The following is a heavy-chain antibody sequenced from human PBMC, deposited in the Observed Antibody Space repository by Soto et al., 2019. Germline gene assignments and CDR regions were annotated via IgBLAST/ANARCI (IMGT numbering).Heavy chain of an antibody. CDR1: GFTFSSYG. CDR2: ISYDGSNK. CDR3: AKDVLRFLEWLAFYGMDV. J-gene: IGHJ6*02. Sequence: LRLSCAASGFTFSSYGMHWVRQAPGKGLEWVAVISYDGSNKYYADSVKGRFTISRDNSKSTLYLQMNSLRAEDTAVYYCAKDVLRFLEWLAFYGMDVWGQGTTVTSP. D-gene: IGHD3-3*01. V-gene: IGHV3-30*18.